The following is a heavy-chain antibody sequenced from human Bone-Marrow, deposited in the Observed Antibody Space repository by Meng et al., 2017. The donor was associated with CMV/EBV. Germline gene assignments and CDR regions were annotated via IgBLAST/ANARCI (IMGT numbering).Heavy chain of an antibody. D-gene: IGHD5-18*01. CDR2: INHSGST. V-gene: IGHV4-34*01. CDR1: GGSFSGYY. J-gene: IGHJ1*01. CDR3: ARGRGYSYGSRTRGPPH. Sequence: GSLRLSCAVYGGSFSGYYWSWIRQPPGKGLEWIGEINHSGSTNYNPSLKSRVTISVDTSKNQFSLKLSSVTAADTAVYYCARGRGYSYGSRTRGPPHWGQGTLVTVSS.